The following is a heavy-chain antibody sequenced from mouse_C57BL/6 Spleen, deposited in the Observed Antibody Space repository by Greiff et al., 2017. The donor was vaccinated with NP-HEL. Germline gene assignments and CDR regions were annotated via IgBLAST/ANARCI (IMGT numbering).Heavy chain of an antibody. V-gene: IGHV14-4*01. D-gene: IGHD2-1*01. CDR3: TTGNYFAY. J-gene: IGHJ3*01. Sequence: LVESGAELVRPGASVKLSCTASGFNIKDDYMHWVKQRPEQGLEWIGWIDPENGDTEYASKFQGKATITADTSSNTAYLQLRSLTSEDTAVYYCTTGNYFAYWGQGTLVTVSA. CDR2: IDPENGDT. CDR1: GFNIKDDY.